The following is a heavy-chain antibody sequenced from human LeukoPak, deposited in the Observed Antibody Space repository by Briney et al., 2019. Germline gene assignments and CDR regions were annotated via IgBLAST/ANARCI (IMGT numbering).Heavy chain of an antibody. V-gene: IGHV4-39*01. CDR3: ARRSRTRFFDY. Sequence: SETLSLTCTVSGGSFSSNSYYWGWIRQPPGKGLEWIGSIYYSGSTYYNPSLKSRVTISVDTSKNQFSLKVSSVTAADTAVYYCARRSRTRFFDYWGQGTLVTVSS. CDR1: GGSFSSNSYY. J-gene: IGHJ4*02. CDR2: IYYSGST.